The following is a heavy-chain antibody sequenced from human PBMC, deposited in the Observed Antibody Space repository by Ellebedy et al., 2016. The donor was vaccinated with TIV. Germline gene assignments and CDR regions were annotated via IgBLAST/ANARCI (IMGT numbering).Heavy chain of an antibody. CDR3: ARERRTAFVVVAATGWYLDL. D-gene: IGHD2-15*01. CDR2: ISYSGTT. J-gene: IGHJ2*01. CDR1: GSSISSHYY. Sequence: SETLSLTCSVSGSSISSHYYWGWIRQPPGKGLEWIGSISYSGTTHYSPSLRGRASISVGTSKDQFSLNLISVTAADTAVYYCARERRTAFVVVAATGWYLDLWGRGTLVTVSS. V-gene: IGHV4-38-2*02.